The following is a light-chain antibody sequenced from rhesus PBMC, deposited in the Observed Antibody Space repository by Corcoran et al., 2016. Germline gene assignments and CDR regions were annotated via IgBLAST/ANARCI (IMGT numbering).Light chain of an antibody. V-gene: IGKV1-74*01. J-gene: IGKJ3*01. CDR2: KAS. CDR3: QHAYETPFT. CDR1: KSVNNY. Sequence: DIQLTQSPSSLSASLGDRVSITCRASKSVNNYLNWYQQKPGKSPQLLIFKASSLESGVPSRFSGGGAGTAYNLTISSLQPEVLATYYGQHAYETPFTFGPGTKLEIK.